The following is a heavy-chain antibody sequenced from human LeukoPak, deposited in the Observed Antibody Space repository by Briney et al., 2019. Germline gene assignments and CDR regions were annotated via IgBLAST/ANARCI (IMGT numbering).Heavy chain of an antibody. CDR3: ARGVSGATLFDY. V-gene: IGHV3-74*01. CDR2: INSDGIST. J-gene: IGHJ4*02. Sequence: PGGSLRLSCAASGFSFSNVWMSWVRQAPGKGLVWVSTINSDGISTRYADSVKGRLTISRDNAENTLYLQMNSLRPEDTAVYYCARGVSGATLFDYWGQGTLVTVSS. D-gene: IGHD1-14*01. CDR1: GFSFSNVW.